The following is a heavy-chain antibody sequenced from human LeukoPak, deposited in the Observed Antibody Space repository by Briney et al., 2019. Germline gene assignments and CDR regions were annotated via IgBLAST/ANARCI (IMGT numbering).Heavy chain of an antibody. J-gene: IGHJ5*02. V-gene: IGHV4-34*01. CDR3: ARDFWDTAMVLYNWFDP. D-gene: IGHD5-18*01. CDR1: GGSFSGYY. CDR2: INHSGST. Sequence: PSETLSLTCAVYGGSFSGYYWSWIRQPPGKGLEWIGEINHSGSTNYNPSLKSRVTISVDTSKNQFSLKLSSVTAADTAVYYCARDFWDTAMVLYNWFDPWGQGTLVTVSS.